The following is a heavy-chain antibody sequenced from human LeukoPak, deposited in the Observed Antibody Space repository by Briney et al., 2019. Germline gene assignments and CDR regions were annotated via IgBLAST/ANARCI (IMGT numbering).Heavy chain of an antibody. V-gene: IGHV4-34*01. D-gene: IGHD5-18*01. CDR2: INHSGST. J-gene: IGHJ4*02. Sequence: SETLSLTCAVYGGSFSGYYRSWIRQPPGKGLEWIGEINHSGSTNYNPSLKSRVTISVDTSKNQFSLKLSSVTAADTAVYYCARGGYSYGNEPDYWGQGTLVTVSS. CDR1: GGSFSGYY. CDR3: ARGGYSYGNEPDY.